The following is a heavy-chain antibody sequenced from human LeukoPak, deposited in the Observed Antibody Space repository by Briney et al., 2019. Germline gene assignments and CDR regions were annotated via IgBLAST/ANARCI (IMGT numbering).Heavy chain of an antibody. J-gene: IGHJ5*02. CDR1: GGSISSGSYY. Sequence: PSETLSLTCTVSGGSISSGSYYWGWIRQPPGKGLEWIGSIYHSGNTYYSPSLKSRVTISVDTSKNQFSLKLSSVTAADTAVYYCARGDYSSSWYEYNWFDPWGQGTLVTVSS. CDR3: ARGDYSSSWYEYNWFDP. CDR2: IYHSGNT. V-gene: IGHV4-39*07. D-gene: IGHD6-13*01.